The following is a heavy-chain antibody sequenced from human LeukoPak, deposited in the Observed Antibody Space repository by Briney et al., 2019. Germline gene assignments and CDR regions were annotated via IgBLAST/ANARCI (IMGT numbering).Heavy chain of an antibody. J-gene: IGHJ4*02. CDR1: GFTITNNW. V-gene: IGHV3-74*03. CDR2: IKMDERSA. D-gene: IGHD3-10*01. Sequence: GGSLRLSCTVPGFTITNNWMYWVRQAPGRGLVWVSRIKMDERSAVYADSVKGRFIISRDNAKNTVYLQMNSLRADDTAVYYRATVFKGSSLQDYWGQGTLVTVSS. CDR3: ATVFKGSSLQDY.